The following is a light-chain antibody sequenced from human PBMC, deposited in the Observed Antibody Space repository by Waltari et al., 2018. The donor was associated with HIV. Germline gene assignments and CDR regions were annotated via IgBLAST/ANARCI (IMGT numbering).Light chain of an antibody. CDR2: AAS. CDR1: QNIRSN. V-gene: IGKV1-39*01. Sequence: DIQMTQSPSSLSASVGDRVTITCRASQNIRSNLNWYQHKPGKAPNLLIYAASSLQSGVPSRFSGSGSGTDLTLTISSLQPEDFATYHCQQSYTDPRTFGQGTKV. J-gene: IGKJ1*01. CDR3: QQSYTDPRT.